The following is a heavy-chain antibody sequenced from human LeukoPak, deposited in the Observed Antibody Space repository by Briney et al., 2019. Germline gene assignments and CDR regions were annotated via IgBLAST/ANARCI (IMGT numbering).Heavy chain of an antibody. D-gene: IGHD4-17*01. CDR2: IYYSGST. V-gene: IGHV4-39*07. CDR1: GGSISSSGSY. J-gene: IGHJ4*02. Sequence: SETLSLTCTVSGGSISSSGSYWGWIRQPPGKGLEWIGNIYYSGSTYYNPSLKSRATISVDTSKTQFSLKLTSVTAADTAVYYCARQQSYGDYYFDYWGQGTLVTVPS. CDR3: ARQQSYGDYYFDY.